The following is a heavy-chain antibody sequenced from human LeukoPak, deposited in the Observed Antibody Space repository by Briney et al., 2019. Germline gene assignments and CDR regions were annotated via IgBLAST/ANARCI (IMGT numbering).Heavy chain of an antibody. CDR1: GFTFSSYS. J-gene: IGHJ4*02. V-gene: IGHV3-48*04. D-gene: IGHD6-19*01. Sequence: GGSLRLSCAASGFTFSSYSMNWDRQAPGKGLEWVSYISSSSSTIYYADSVKGRFTISRDNAKNSLYLQMNSLRAEDTAVYYCAREQWLVKGDIDYWGQGTLVTVSS. CDR2: ISSSSSTI. CDR3: AREQWLVKGDIDY.